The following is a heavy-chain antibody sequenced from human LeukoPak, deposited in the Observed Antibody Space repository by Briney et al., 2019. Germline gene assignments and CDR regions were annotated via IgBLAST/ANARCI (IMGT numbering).Heavy chain of an antibody. J-gene: IGHJ2*01. CDR1: GFIFSSYW. CDR3: ARSVVSTYWYFDL. V-gene: IGHV3-74*01. CDR2: VYTDGTTT. Sequence: GGSLRLSCAASGFIFSSYWMHWVRQVPGKGLVWVSRVYTDGTTTDFADSVKGRFTVSRDSAKNTLYLQMDSLRAEDTAMYYCARSVVSTYWYFDLWGRGTLVTVSS. D-gene: IGHD4-23*01.